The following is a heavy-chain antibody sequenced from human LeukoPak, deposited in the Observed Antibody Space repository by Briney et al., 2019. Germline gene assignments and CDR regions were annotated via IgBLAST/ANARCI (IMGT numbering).Heavy chain of an antibody. D-gene: IGHD5-12*01. CDR3: AKVRPGATMGY. Sequence: GGSLRLSCKVSGFTFSSYAMSWVRQAPGKGLEWVSAISGSGGSTYYADSVKGRFTISRDNSKNTLYLQMNSLRAEDTAVYYCAKVRPGATMGYWGQGTLVTVSS. J-gene: IGHJ4*02. CDR2: ISGSGGST. V-gene: IGHV3-23*01. CDR1: GFTFSSYA.